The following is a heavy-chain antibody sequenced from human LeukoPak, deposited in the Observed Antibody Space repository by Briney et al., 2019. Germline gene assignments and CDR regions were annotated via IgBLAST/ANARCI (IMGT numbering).Heavy chain of an antibody. CDR3: AKFLLGTMIVVVKPDAFDI. D-gene: IGHD3-22*01. CDR2: ISGSGGST. Sequence: GGSLRLSCAASGFTFSSYAMSWVRQAPGKGLEWVSAISGSGGSTYYADSVKGRFTISRDNSKNTLYLQVNSLRAEDTAVYYRAKFLLGTMIVVVKPDAFDIWGQGTMVTVSS. CDR1: GFTFSSYA. V-gene: IGHV3-23*01. J-gene: IGHJ3*02.